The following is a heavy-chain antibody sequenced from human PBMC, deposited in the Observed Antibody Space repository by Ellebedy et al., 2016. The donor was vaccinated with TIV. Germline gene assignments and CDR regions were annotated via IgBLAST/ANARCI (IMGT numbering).Heavy chain of an antibody. CDR3: ARERGIDPSTPFDY. CDR1: GGTFSSYA. V-gene: IGHV1-69*13. D-gene: IGHD3-16*01. J-gene: IGHJ4*02. CDR2: IIPIFGTA. Sequence: SVKVSXXASGGTFSSYAISWVRQAPGQGLEWMGGIIPIFGTANYAQKFQGRVTITADESTSTAYMELSSLRSEDTAVYYCARERGIDPSTPFDYWGQGTLVTVSS.